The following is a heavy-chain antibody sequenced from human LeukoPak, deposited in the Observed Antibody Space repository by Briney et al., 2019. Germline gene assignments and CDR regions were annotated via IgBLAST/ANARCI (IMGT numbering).Heavy chain of an antibody. Sequence: SETLSLTCTVSGGSISSSSYYWGWIRQPPGKXXXXIGSIYYSGSTYYNPSLKSRVTISVDTSKNQFSLNLSSVTAADTPVYYCARLYYDSSGYYQICYFDYWGQGTLVTVSS. CDR3: ARLYYDSSGYYQICYFDY. V-gene: IGHV4-39*01. CDR1: GGSISSSSYY. J-gene: IGHJ4*02. CDR2: IYYSGST. D-gene: IGHD3-22*01.